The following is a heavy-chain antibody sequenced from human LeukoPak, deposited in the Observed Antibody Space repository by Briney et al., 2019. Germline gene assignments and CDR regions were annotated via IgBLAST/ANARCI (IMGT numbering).Heavy chain of an antibody. CDR3: ATYSGPDKWDASDM. CDR1: GFTFSSYA. D-gene: IGHD1-26*01. V-gene: IGHV3-7*01. Sequence: GQSLRLSCAASGFTFSSYAMTWVRQAPAKWLDWVATIRVDGSTEYYVDSIKARFTIFSNNAKNSLHLHMKSLRAEDTDVNSFATYSGPDKWDASDMWGQGTLVSVSS. CDR2: IRVDGSTE. J-gene: IGHJ3*02.